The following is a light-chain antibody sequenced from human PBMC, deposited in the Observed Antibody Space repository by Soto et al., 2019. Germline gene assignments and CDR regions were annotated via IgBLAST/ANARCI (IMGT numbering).Light chain of an antibody. J-gene: IGKJ3*01. Sequence: DFVMTQSALSLPVTPGEPASTSCRSVRILLHSNGYNYVDWYLQKPGQSPQLLIYLGSNRASGVPDRFSGSGSGTDFTLKISRVEAEDVGVYYCMQALQTPRFGPGTKVDIK. V-gene: IGKV2-28*01. CDR2: LGS. CDR3: MQALQTPR. CDR1: RILLHSNGYNY.